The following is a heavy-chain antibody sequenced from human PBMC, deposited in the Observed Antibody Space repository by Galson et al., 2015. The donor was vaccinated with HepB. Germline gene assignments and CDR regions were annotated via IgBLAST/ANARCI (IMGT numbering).Heavy chain of an antibody. Sequence: SVKVSCKASGYTFTGYYMHWVRQAPGQGLEWMGRINPNSGGTNYAQKFQGRVTMTRDTSISTAYMELSRLRSDDTAVYYCARKYGDYYCGMDVWGQGTTVTVSS. CDR1: GYTFTGYY. CDR2: INPNSGGT. V-gene: IGHV1-2*06. J-gene: IGHJ6*02. CDR3: ARKYGDYYCGMDV. D-gene: IGHD4-17*01.